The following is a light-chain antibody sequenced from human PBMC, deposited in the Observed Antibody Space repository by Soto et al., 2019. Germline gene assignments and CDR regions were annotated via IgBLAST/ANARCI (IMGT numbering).Light chain of an antibody. J-gene: IGLJ1*01. V-gene: IGLV2-14*01. CDR2: DVY. CDR3: SSYTSSTTLV. CDR1: NSDVGGSNY. Sequence: QSALTQPASVSGSPGQSITISCSGTNSDVGGSNYVSWYQQYPGKAPKLMIYDVYHRPSGVSNRFSASKSGNTASLTISGLQAEDEADYYCSSYTSSTTLVFGTGTKVTVL.